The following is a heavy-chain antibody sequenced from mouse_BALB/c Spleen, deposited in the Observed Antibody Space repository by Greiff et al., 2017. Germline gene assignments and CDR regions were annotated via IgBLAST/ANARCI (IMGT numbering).Heavy chain of an antibody. CDR3: ARSELLDY. Sequence: QVQLQQSGAELAKPGASVKMSCKASGYTFTSYWMHWVKQRPGQGLEWIGYINPSTGYTEYNQKFKDKATLTADKSSSTAYMQLSSLTSEDSAVYYCARSELLDYWGQGTTLTVSS. CDR2: INPSTGYT. CDR1: GYTFTSYW. V-gene: IGHV1-7*01. J-gene: IGHJ2*01. D-gene: IGHD2-12*01.